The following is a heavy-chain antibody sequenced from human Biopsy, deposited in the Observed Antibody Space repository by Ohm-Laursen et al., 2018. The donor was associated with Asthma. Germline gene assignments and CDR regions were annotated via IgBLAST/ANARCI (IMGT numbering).Heavy chain of an antibody. V-gene: IGHV3-30*03. CDR1: GFSFSRYG. CDR2: ISFDGSNK. J-gene: IGHJ6*02. CDR3: ASYEVVTAILPMDV. Sequence: SLGLSCSASGFSFSRYGMHWVRQAPGKGLEWVAVISFDGSNKYYGDSVKGRFTIARDNSKNTVYLQMNSLRAEDTAVYYCASYEVVTAILPMDVWGQGTTVTVSS. D-gene: IGHD2-21*02.